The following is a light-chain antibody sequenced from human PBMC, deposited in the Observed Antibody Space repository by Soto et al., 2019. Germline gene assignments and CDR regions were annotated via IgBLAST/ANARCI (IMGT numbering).Light chain of an antibody. CDR1: QDISNR. V-gene: IGKV1-33*01. Sequence: DLQMTQSPSSLSASVGDRVTITCQASQDISNRLNWYQQKPGKAPDLLIYDASKLETGVPSRFRGSGSGTDFTFTISSLQPEDIATYYCQQYTRLPLTFGGGTKVEIK. CDR2: DAS. CDR3: QQYTRLPLT. J-gene: IGKJ4*01.